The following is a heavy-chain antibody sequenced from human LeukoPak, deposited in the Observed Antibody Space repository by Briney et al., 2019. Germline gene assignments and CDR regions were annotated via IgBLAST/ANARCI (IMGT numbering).Heavy chain of an antibody. CDR2: INPNSGGT. CDR1: GYTFTGYY. CDR3: AGDSSSSVFGGYYYYYYMDV. V-gene: IGHV1-2*02. Sequence: ASVKVSCKASGYTFTGYYMHWVRQAPGQGLEWMGWINPNSGGTNYAQKFQGRVTMTRDTSISTAYMELSRLRSDDTAVYYCAGDSSSSVFGGYYYYYYMDVWGQGTLVTVSS. D-gene: IGHD6-6*01. J-gene: IGHJ6*03.